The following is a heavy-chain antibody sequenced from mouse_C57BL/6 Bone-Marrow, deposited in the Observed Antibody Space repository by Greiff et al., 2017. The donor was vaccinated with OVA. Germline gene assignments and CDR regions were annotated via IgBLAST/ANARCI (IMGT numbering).Heavy chain of an antibody. J-gene: IGHJ1*03. CDR3: ARLRLLLPFDV. D-gene: IGHD1-1*01. V-gene: IGHV1-64*01. Sequence: QVQLQQPGAELVKPGASVKLSCKASGYTFTSYWMHWVKQRPGQGLEWIGMIHPNSGSTNYNEKFKSKATLTVDKSSSTAYMQLSSLTSEDAAVYYCARLRLLLPFDVWGTGTTVTVSS. CDR1: GYTFTSYW. CDR2: IHPNSGST.